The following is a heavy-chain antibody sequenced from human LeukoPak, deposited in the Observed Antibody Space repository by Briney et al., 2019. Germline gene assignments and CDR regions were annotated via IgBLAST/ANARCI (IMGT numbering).Heavy chain of an antibody. Sequence: SETLSLTCTVSGGSISSYYWSWIRQPPGKGLEWIGYIYYSGSTNYNPSLKSRVTISVDTSKNQFSLKLSSVTPEDTAVYYCARSDLIQVGAAHMDVWGKGTTVTVSS. CDR2: IYYSGST. CDR1: GGSISSYY. D-gene: IGHD1-26*01. V-gene: IGHV4-59*12. CDR3: ARSDLIQVGAAHMDV. J-gene: IGHJ6*03.